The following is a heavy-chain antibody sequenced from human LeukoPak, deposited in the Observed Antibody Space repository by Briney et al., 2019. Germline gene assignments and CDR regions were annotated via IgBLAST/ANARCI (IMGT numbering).Heavy chain of an antibody. D-gene: IGHD5-18*01. CDR2: IKQDGSEK. CDR3: ARRRGYSYGYWYFDL. Sequence: GGSLRLSCAASGFTFSNHWMHWVRQAPGKGLEWVANIKQDGSEKYYVDSVKGRFTISRDNAKNSLYLQMNSLRAEDTAVYYCARRRGYSYGYWYFDLWGRGTLVTVSS. J-gene: IGHJ2*01. V-gene: IGHV3-7*01. CDR1: GFTFSNHW.